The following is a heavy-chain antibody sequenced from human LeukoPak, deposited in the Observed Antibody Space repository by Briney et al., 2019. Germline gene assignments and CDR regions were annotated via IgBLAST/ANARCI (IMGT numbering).Heavy chain of an antibody. J-gene: IGHJ5*02. CDR3: AKGVDSNLHRWFDP. CDR1: GGSFSGYY. Sequence: HSSETLSLTCAVYGGSFSGYYWSWIRQPPGKGLEWVSAISGSGGSTYYADSVKGRFTISRDNSKNTLYLQMNSLRAEDTAVYYCAKGVDSNLHRWFDPWGQGTLVTVSS. D-gene: IGHD4-11*01. CDR2: ISGSGGST. V-gene: IGHV3-23*01.